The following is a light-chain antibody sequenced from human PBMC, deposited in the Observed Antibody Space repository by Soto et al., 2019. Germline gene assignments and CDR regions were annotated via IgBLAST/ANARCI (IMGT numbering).Light chain of an antibody. CDR1: QSIRTS. Sequence: QMTQSPSSLSASVGARITITCRASQSIRTSLNWYQQKPGKAPRLLIYGASTLQSGVPSRFSGSGSATDFTLTVSSLQPEDSAIYYCQQSYTPPRTFGQGTKVE. V-gene: IGKV1-39*01. CDR2: GAS. J-gene: IGKJ1*01. CDR3: QQSYTPPRT.